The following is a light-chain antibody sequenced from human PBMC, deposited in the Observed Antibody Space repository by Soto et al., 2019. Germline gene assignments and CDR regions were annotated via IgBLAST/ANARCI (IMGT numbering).Light chain of an antibody. Sequence: EIVITQSPATPYLSPGERATLTCRASQSLRRHLEWYQQIPGQAPRLLIYNTSHRETGIPAVVSCSGAGPACTRTISSLEHEDVYVAECPQRGDWPPTFGGGTKVDIK. J-gene: IGKJ4*01. V-gene: IGKV3-11*01. CDR2: NTS. CDR3: PQRGDWPPT. CDR1: QSLRRH.